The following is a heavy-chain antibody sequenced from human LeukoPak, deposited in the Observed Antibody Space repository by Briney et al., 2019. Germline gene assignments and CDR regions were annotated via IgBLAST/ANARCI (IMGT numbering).Heavy chain of an antibody. CDR2: IWYDGSNK. J-gene: IGHJ4*02. V-gene: IGHV3-33*01. CDR1: GFTFSSYG. D-gene: IGHD6-6*01. Sequence: PGGSLRLSCAASGFTFSSYGMHWVRQAPGKGLEWVAVIWYDGSNKYYADSVKGRFTISRDNSKNTLYLQMNSLRAEDTAVYYCASGGSSSFCDYWGQGTLVTVSS. CDR3: ASGGSSSFCDY.